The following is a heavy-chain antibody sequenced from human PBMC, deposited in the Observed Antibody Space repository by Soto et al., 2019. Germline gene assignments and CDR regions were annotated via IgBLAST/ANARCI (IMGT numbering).Heavy chain of an antibody. Sequence: SETLSLTCTVSGGSISSYYWSWIRQPPGKGLEWIGYIYYSGSTNYNPSLKSRVTISVDTSKNQFSLKLSSVTAADTAVYYCAREHDYGDYYFDYWGQGTLVTVSS. CDR3: AREHDYGDYYFDY. CDR2: IYYSGST. J-gene: IGHJ4*02. CDR1: GGSISSYY. V-gene: IGHV4-59*01. D-gene: IGHD4-17*01.